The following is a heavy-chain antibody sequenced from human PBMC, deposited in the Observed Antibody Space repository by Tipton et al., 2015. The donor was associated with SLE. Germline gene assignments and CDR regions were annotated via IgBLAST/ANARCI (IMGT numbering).Heavy chain of an antibody. CDR3: AGDSNLSGQLELRY. CDR2: IYYSGST. J-gene: IGHJ4*02. V-gene: IGHV4-39*07. D-gene: IGHD1-7*01. Sequence: TLSLTCTVSGGSISSSSYYWGWIRQPPGKGLEWIGSIYYSGSTYYNPSLKSRVTISVDTSKNQFSLKLSSVTAADTAVYYCAGDSNLSGQLELRYWGQGTLVTVSS. CDR1: GGSISSSSYY.